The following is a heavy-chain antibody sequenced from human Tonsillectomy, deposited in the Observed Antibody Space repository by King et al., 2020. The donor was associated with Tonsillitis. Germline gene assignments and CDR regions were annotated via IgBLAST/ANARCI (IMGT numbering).Heavy chain of an antibody. CDR2: IKQDGSEK. CDR3: ARDAPDDDYDEVNPPSDC. D-gene: IGHD3-16*01. Sequence: VQLVQSGGGLVQPGGSLRLSCAASGFTFSSYWMSWVRQAPGKGLEWVANIKQDGSEKYYVDSVKGRFTISRDNAKNSLYLQMNSLRAEDTAGYYCARDAPDDDYDEVNPPSDCWGQGTLATVSS. V-gene: IGHV3-7*01. CDR1: GFTFSSYW. J-gene: IGHJ4*02.